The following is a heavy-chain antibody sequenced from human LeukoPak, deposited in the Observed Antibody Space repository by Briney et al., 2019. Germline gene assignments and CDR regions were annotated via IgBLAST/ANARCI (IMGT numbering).Heavy chain of an antibody. CDR1: GYTFTSYG. CDR3: ARVLQQWLVPTSFDY. Sequence: ASVNVSCKASGYTFTSYGISWVRQAPGQGLEWMGWISAYNGNTNYAQKLQGRVTMTTDTSTSTAYMELRSLRSDDTAVYYCARVLQQWLVPTSFDYWGQGTLVTVSS. J-gene: IGHJ4*02. V-gene: IGHV1-18*01. D-gene: IGHD6-19*01. CDR2: ISAYNGNT.